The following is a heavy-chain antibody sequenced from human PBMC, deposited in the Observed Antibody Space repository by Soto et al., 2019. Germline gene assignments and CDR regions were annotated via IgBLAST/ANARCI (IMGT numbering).Heavy chain of an antibody. CDR1: GFTFSSYA. D-gene: IGHD1-26*01. J-gene: IGHJ5*02. Sequence: GGSLRLSCAASGFTFSSYAMSWVRQAPGKGLEWVSAISGSGGSTYYADSVKGRFTISRDNSKNTLHLELNNLSAEDTAVYHCAKNQGVELVPLATVDWFDPWGQGSVVTVSS. V-gene: IGHV3-23*01. CDR2: ISGSGGST. CDR3: AKNQGVELVPLATVDWFDP.